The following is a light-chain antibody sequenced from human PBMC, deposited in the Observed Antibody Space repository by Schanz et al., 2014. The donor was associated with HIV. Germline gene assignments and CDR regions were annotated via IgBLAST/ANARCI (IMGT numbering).Light chain of an antibody. V-gene: IGLV1-40*01. CDR1: RSNIGAGYD. J-gene: IGLJ1*01. CDR3: LSYDRSLSGPYV. CDR2: GNT. Sequence: QSVLTQPPSVSGALGQRVTISCTGSRSNIGAGYDVHWYQQPPGTAPKLLIYGNTNRPSGVPDRFSGSKSGTSVSLAITGLQAEDEADYYCLSYDRSLSGPYVFGTGTKLTVL.